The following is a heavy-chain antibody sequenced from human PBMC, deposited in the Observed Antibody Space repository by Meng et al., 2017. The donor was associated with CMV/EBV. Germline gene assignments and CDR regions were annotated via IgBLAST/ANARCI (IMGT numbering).Heavy chain of an antibody. CDR1: GGPSSSSRYY. CDR2: IYYSGST. D-gene: IGHD3-16*01. Sequence: SETLSLTCSASGGPSSSSRYYWGWIRQPPGKGLEWIGSIYYSGSTYYSSSLKSRVTISVDTSKNQVSLKLSSVTASDTAVYYCARGGALSTFGLDVWGQGTTVTVSS. J-gene: IGHJ6*02. V-gene: IGHV4-39*07. CDR3: ARGGALSTFGLDV.